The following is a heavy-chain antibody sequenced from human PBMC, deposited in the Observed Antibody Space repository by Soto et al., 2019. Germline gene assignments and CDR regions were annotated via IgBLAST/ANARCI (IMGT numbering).Heavy chain of an antibody. CDR2: IRSKTDGGTT. J-gene: IGHJ3*02. CDR1: GITFSNAW. CDR3: TTTRPGTNVFDN. Sequence: EVQLVESGGGLVEPGGSLRLSCAASGITFSNAWMIWVRKAPGKGLEYIGRIRSKTDGGTTEYAAPVEGRFTVSRDDSKNTLYLQMSGLKTEDTAVYYCTTTRPGTNVFDNWGQGTLVTVSS. V-gene: IGHV3-15*01. D-gene: IGHD6-13*01.